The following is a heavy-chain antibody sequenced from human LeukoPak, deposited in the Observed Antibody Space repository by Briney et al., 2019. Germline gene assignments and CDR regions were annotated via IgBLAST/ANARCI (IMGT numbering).Heavy chain of an antibody. Sequence: SQTLSLTCTVSGASISSSDYYWSWIRQHPGKGLEWIGYIYYSGSTYYNPSLKSRVIISVDTSKNQFSLMLSSMTAADTAVYYCARQSTLDSIAVAKNSFDYWGQGTLVTVSS. V-gene: IGHV4-31*03. CDR2: IYYSGST. D-gene: IGHD6-19*01. CDR3: ARQSTLDSIAVAKNSFDY. CDR1: GASISSSDYY. J-gene: IGHJ4*02.